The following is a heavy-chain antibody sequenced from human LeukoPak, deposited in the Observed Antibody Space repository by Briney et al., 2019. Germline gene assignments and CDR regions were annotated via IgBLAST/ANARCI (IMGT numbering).Heavy chain of an antibody. Sequence: GGSLRLSCAASGFTFSSYAMSWGRPHPGKGLEWVSAISGSGGSTYYADSVKGRFTISRDNSKDTLYLQMNSLRAEDTAVYYCAKANYYDSSSLDVWGKGTTVTVSS. CDR1: GFTFSSYA. CDR3: AKANYYDSSSLDV. V-gene: IGHV3-23*01. CDR2: ISGSGGST. D-gene: IGHD3-22*01. J-gene: IGHJ6*04.